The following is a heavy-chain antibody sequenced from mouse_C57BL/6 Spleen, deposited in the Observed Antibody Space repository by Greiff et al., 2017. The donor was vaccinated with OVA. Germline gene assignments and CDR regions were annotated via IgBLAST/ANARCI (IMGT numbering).Heavy chain of an antibody. V-gene: IGHV1-61*01. J-gene: IGHJ4*01. Sequence: VKLQQPGAELVRPGSSVKLSCKASGYTFTSYWMDWVKQRPGQGLEWIGNIYPSDSETHYNQKFKDKATLTVDKSSSTAYMQLSSLTSEDSAVYYCARSGGAYAMDYWGQGTSVTVSS. CDR1: GYTFTSYW. CDR3: ARSGGAYAMDY. D-gene: IGHD4-1*01. CDR2: IYPSDSET.